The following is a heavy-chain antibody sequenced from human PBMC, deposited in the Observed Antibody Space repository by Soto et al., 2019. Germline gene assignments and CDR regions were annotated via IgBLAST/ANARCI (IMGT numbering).Heavy chain of an antibody. CDR1: RVTFSTYS. J-gene: IGHJ3*02. D-gene: IGHD2-21*01. Sequence: QVQLVQSGAEVKKPGSAMKVSCKDSRVTFSTYSMFWVRQAPGQGLEWMGRIIPMLGIRNYAQRFQDRVTITADKSTATAHMELSSLRSEDTALYYCTIGSWSGEVFDIWGQGTMVTVS. CDR2: IIPMLGIR. V-gene: IGHV1-69*02. CDR3: TIGSWSGEVFDI.